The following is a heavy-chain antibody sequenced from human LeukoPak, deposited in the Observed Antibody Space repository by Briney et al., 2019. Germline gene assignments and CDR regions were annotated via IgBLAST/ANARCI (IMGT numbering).Heavy chain of an antibody. D-gene: IGHD2-2*01. Sequence: GEPLKISCRGSGYSFTTYWIGWVRQMPGKGLEWMGITYPGDSDTRYTPSFQGQVTMSADKSINTAYLQWSSLRASDTAMYYCARRQGCSSSSCPPDYWGQGTLVTVSP. CDR2: TYPGDSDT. CDR3: ARRQGCSSSSCPPDY. V-gene: IGHV5-51*01. J-gene: IGHJ4*02. CDR1: GYSFTTYW.